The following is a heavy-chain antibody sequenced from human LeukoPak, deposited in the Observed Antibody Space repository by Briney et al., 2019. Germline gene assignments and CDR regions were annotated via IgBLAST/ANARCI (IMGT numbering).Heavy chain of an antibody. Sequence: AETLSLTCTVSGGSFTSNAYYWGWIRQPPGKGLEWIGSIYNTGSTSYNPSLKSRVTISVDTSKDQFSLKLNSVTAADTAVFYCARHIPQWLGPDSFDIWGQGTMVTDSS. CDR2: IYNTGST. V-gene: IGHV4-39*01. J-gene: IGHJ3*02. CDR3: ARHIPQWLGPDSFDI. CDR1: GGSFTSNAYY. D-gene: IGHD6-19*01.